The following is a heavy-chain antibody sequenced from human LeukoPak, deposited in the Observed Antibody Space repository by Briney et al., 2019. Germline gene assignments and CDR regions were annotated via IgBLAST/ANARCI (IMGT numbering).Heavy chain of an antibody. CDR1: GFTFNTYI. J-gene: IGHJ4*02. D-gene: IGHD6-19*01. CDR2: ISSSRRTI. Sequence: GGSLRLSCAASGFTFNTYIMNWVRQAPGKGREWVSYISSSRRTIYYADSVKGRFTISRDNAKNSLYLQMNSLRDEDTAVYYCARAGAGFDYWGQGTLVTVSS. V-gene: IGHV3-48*02. CDR3: ARAGAGFDY.